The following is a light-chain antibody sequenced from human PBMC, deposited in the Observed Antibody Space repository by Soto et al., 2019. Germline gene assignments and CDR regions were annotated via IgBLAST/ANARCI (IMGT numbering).Light chain of an antibody. CDR2: AAS. V-gene: IGKV1-9*01. CDR1: QGINSY. J-gene: IGKJ4*01. Sequence: DIQLTQSPSFLSASVGDRVTITCRASQGINSYLAWYQQKPGKAPKLLIFAASTLQSGVPSRFSGSGSGTEFTLTISSLQPEDLATYYCQQLNNYPPKLTFGGGTKVEI. CDR3: QQLNNYPPKLT.